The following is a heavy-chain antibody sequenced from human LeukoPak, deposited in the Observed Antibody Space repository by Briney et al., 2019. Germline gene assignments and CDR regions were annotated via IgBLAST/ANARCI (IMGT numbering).Heavy chain of an antibody. Sequence: TSETLSLTCTVSGGSISYYFWSWIRQPPGKGLEWLGYINYSKNTDYNPSLKGRGTISLDTSKNQFSLTLRSVTAADTAVYYCARDLSPGYPEGGATDVWGQGTMVSVSS. CDR1: GGSISYYF. CDR2: INYSKNT. CDR3: ARDLSPGYPEGGATDV. D-gene: IGHD4/OR15-4a*01. V-gene: IGHV4-59*01. J-gene: IGHJ3*01.